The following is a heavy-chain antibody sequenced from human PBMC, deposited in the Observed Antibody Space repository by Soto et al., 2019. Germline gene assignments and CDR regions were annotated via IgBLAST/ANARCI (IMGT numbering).Heavy chain of an antibody. CDR1: GFAFSRYG. J-gene: IGHJ6*02. D-gene: IGHD6-13*01. V-gene: IGHV3-33*06. CDR3: AKDRSSSLDAMDV. Sequence: GGSLRLSCSASGFAFSRYGMHWVRQAPDKGLEWVGVIWYDGTDNYYADSVKGRFTISRDNSKTTLYLQMDSLTVDDTAVYYCAKDRSSSLDAMDVWGQGTTVTVSS. CDR2: IWYDGTDN.